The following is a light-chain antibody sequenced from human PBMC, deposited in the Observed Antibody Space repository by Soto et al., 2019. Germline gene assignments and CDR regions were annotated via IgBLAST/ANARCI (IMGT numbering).Light chain of an antibody. J-gene: IGKJ1*01. Sequence: PGERATLSCRASQSVSSSYLAWYQQKPGQAPRLLIYGASSRATGIPDRFSGSGSGSDFTLTISRLEPEDFAVYYCQQYGSSPRTFGQGTKVEIK. V-gene: IGKV3-20*01. CDR3: QQYGSSPRT. CDR2: GAS. CDR1: QSVSSSY.